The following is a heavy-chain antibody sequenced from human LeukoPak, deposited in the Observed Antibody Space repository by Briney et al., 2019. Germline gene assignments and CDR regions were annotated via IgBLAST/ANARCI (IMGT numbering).Heavy chain of an antibody. J-gene: IGHJ4*02. CDR3: ARVPYYYDSSGYYFFDY. CDR1: GFTFSSYA. D-gene: IGHD3-22*01. CDR2: ISYDGSNK. V-gene: IGHV3-30*04. Sequence: PGGSLRLSCAASGFTFSSYAMHWVRQAPGKGLEWVAVISYDGSNKYYADSVKGRFTISRDNSKNTLYLQMSSLRAEDTAVYYCARVPYYYDSSGYYFFDYWGQGTLVTVSS.